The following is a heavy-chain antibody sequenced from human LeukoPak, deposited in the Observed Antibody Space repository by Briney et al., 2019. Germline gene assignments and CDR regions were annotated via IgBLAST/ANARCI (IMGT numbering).Heavy chain of an antibody. CDR3: ASLPGIAAAGARTG. CDR1: GYTFTSYG. Sequence: ASVKVSCKASGYTFTSYGISWVRQAPGQGLEWMGWISAYNGNTNYAQKLQGRVTMTTDTSTSTAYMELRSLRSDDTAVYYCASLPGIAAAGARTGWGQGTLVSVSS. CDR2: ISAYNGNT. J-gene: IGHJ4*02. V-gene: IGHV1-18*01. D-gene: IGHD6-13*01.